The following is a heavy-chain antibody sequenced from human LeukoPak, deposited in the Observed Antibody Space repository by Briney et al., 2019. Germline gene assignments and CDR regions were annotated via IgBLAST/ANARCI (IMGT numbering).Heavy chain of an antibody. J-gene: IGHJ4*02. D-gene: IGHD6-13*01. CDR3: ARDSGLGAADYFDY. CDR1: GGSISSSSYY. Sequence: SETLSLTCTVSGGSISSSSYYWGWIRQPPGKGLEWIGSIYYSGSTYYNPSLKSRVTISVDTSKNQFSLKLSSVTAADTAVYYCARDSGLGAADYFDYWGQGTLVTVSS. CDR2: IYYSGST. V-gene: IGHV4-39*07.